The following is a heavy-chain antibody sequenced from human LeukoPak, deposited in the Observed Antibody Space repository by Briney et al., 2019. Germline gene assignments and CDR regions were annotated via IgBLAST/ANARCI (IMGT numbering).Heavy chain of an antibody. CDR3: ARDIVVVAAPTGG. D-gene: IGHD2-15*01. CDR2: ISSSSSYI. J-gene: IGHJ4*02. V-gene: IGHV3-21*01. CDR1: GFTFSSYS. Sequence: GGSLRLSCAASGFTFSSYSMNWVRQAPGKGLEWVSSISSSSSYIYYADSVKGRFTISRDNAKNSLYLQMNSLRAEDTAVYYCARDIVVVAAPTGGWGQGTLVTVSS.